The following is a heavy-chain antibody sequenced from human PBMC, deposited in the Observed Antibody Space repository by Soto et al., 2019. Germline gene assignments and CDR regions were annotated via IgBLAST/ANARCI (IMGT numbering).Heavy chain of an antibody. CDR1: GYTFNSYG. Sequence: QVQLVQSGTEVKKPGASVKVSCKASGYTFNSYGISWVRQAPGQGLEWMGWISPYDDNTNYAQNLQGRVTMTTDTSPRTAYMELRSLRSDATAVYSCARGGYYDSSGSRNYPYYGMDAWGQGTTVTVS. V-gene: IGHV1-18*01. CDR2: ISPYDDNT. J-gene: IGHJ6*02. CDR3: ARGGYYDSSGSRNYPYYGMDA. D-gene: IGHD3-22*01.